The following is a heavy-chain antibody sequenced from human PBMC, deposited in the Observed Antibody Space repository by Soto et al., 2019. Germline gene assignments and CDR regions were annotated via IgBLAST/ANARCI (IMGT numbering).Heavy chain of an antibody. CDR3: AKDLDDILTGYVPGAFDI. V-gene: IGHV3-30*18. CDR1: GFTFSSYG. CDR2: ISYDGSNK. D-gene: IGHD3-9*01. Sequence: GGSLRLSCAASGFTFSSYGMHWVRQAPGKGLEWVAVISYDGSNKYYADSVKGRFTISRDNSKNTLYLQMNSLRAEDTAVYYCAKDLDDILTGYVPGAFDIWGQGTMVTVSS. J-gene: IGHJ3*02.